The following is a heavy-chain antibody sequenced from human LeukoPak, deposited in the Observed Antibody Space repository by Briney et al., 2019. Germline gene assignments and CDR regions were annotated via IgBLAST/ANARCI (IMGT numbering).Heavy chain of an antibody. CDR1: GGSFSGYY. Sequence: PSETLSLTCAVYGGSFSGYYWSWIRQPPGKGLEWIGEINHSGSTNYNPSLKSRVTISVDTSKNQFSLKLSSVTAANTAVYYCARKWLGSFDYWGQGTLVTVSS. V-gene: IGHV4-34*01. D-gene: IGHD6-19*01. CDR2: INHSGST. CDR3: ARKWLGSFDY. J-gene: IGHJ4*02.